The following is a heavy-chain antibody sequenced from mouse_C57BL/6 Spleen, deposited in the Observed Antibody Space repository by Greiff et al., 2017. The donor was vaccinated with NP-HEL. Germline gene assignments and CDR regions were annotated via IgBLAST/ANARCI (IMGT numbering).Heavy chain of an antibody. V-gene: IGHV1-72*01. D-gene: IGHD1-1*01. J-gene: IGHJ4*01. CDR1: GYTFTSYW. Sequence: QVQLQQPGAELVKPGASVKLSCKASGYTFTSYWMHWVKQRPGRGLEWIGRIDPNSGGTKYNEKFKSKATLTVDKPSSTAYMQLSSLTSEDSAVYYCARYPTLTTAVHYYAMDYWGQGTSVTVSS. CDR2: IDPNSGGT. CDR3: ARYPTLTTAVHYYAMDY.